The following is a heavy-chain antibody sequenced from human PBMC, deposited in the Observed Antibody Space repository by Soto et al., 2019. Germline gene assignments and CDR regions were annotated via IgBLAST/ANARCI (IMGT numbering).Heavy chain of an antibody. J-gene: IGHJ6*03. Sequence: ASVKVSCKASGYTFTSYDINWVRQATGQGLEWMGWMNPNSGNTGYAQKFQGRVTMTRNTPISTAYMELSSLRTEDTAVYYCERGGGNYDCWGVTVVDMDVGGKGTTVPVSS. D-gene: IGHD3-3*01. CDR3: ERGGGNYDCWGVTVVDMDV. V-gene: IGHV1-8*01. CDR1: GYTFTSYD. CDR2: MNPNSGNT.